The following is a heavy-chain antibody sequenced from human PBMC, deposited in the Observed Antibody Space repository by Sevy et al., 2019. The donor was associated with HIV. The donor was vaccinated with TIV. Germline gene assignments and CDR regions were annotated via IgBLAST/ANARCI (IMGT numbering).Heavy chain of an antibody. CDR2: ISGSGGST. V-gene: IGHV3-23*01. CDR1: GFTFSSYA. J-gene: IGHJ4*02. CDR3: AKDRSYGFKPKKDYYDSSGYYGGGFDY. D-gene: IGHD3-22*01. Sequence: GGSLRLSCAASGFTFSSYAMSWVRQAPGKGLEWVSAISGSGGSTYYADSVKGRFTISRDNSKNTLYLQMNSLRAEDTAVYYCAKDRSYGFKPKKDYYDSSGYYGGGFDYWGQGTLVTVSS.